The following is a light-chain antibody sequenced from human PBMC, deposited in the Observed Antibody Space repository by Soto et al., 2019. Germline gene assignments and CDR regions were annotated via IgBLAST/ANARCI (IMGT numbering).Light chain of an antibody. V-gene: IGKV1-5*01. J-gene: IGKJ1*01. Sequence: DIEITQSPSTLSASVGDSVTLTCRASQSVTASLAWYQQTTGEAPKLLIYDASSLESGVPSRFSGSGSRTEFTLTISRLQPDDFSTYYRQHYNSYSEAFGQGTKVDIK. CDR1: QSVTAS. CDR2: DAS. CDR3: QHYNSYSEA.